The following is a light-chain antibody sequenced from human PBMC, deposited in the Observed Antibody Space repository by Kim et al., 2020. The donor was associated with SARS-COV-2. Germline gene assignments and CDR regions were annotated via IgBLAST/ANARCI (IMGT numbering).Light chain of an antibody. CDR3: NSRDSNDYVL. V-gene: IGLV3-19*01. J-gene: IGLJ2*01. CDR1: SLRTYY. Sequence: SSELTQDPAVSVALGQTVRITCQGDSLRTYYATWYQQKPGQAPIVVIYGKDNRPSGVPDRFSGSSSGNTASLTITGTQAGDEADYYCNSRDSNDYVLFGGGTQVTVL. CDR2: GKD.